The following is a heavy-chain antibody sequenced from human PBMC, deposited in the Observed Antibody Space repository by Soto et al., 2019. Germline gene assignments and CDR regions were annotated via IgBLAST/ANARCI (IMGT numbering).Heavy chain of an antibody. CDR2: IIPISGTA. J-gene: IGHJ6*02. CDR1: GGTFSSYA. CDR3: ARSQGSSTSLEIYYYYYYGMDV. Sequence: QVQQVQSGAEVKKPGSSVKVSCKASGGTFSSYAISWVRQAPGQGLEWMGGIIPISGTANYAQKFQGRVTITADESTSTAYMELSSLRSEDTAVYYCARSQGSSTSLEIYYYYYYGMDVWGDGATVIVS. V-gene: IGHV1-69*01. D-gene: IGHD2-2*01.